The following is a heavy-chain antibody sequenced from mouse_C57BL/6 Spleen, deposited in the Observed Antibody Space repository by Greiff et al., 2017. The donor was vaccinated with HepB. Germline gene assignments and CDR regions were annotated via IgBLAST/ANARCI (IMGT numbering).Heavy chain of an antibody. V-gene: IGHV5-17*01. CDR2: ISSGSSTI. J-gene: IGHJ4*01. D-gene: IGHD1-1*01. Sequence: DVMLVESGGGLVKPGGSLKLSCAASGFTFSDYGMHWVRQAPEKGLEWVAYISSGSSTIYYADTVKGRVTISRDNAKNTLFLQMTSLRSEHTAMYYCASNYYYYGSSYDAMDYWGQGPSVTVSS. CDR3: ASNYYYYGSSYDAMDY. CDR1: GFTFSDYG.